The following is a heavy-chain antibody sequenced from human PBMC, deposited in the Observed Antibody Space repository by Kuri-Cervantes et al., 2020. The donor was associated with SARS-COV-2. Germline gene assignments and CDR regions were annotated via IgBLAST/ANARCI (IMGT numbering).Heavy chain of an antibody. V-gene: IGHV4-61*02. J-gene: IGHJ4*02. CDR1: GGSISSGSYY. Sequence: LRLSCTVSGGSISSGSYYWTWIRQPAGKGLEWIGRLYTSGSTNYNPSLKSRVTISADTSKNQFSLNLSSVTAADTTVYYCARGIAVAGAKYFDYWGQGTLVTVSS. CDR3: ARGIAVAGAKYFDY. D-gene: IGHD6-19*01. CDR2: LYTSGST.